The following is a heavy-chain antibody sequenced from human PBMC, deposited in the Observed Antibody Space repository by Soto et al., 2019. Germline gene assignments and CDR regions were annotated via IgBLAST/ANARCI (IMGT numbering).Heavy chain of an antibody. Sequence: QITLRESGPTLVQPTQTLTLTCTLSGVSLTTSGVGVGWIRQPPGKALEWLALIYWDDDKRFSPSLKSRLASTRDTSKIQVVMTMADMAPVDTAIYYCAHRQRTLVVGAPFDLWGQGSQVTVSS. D-gene: IGHD2-15*01. CDR1: GVSLTTSGVG. V-gene: IGHV2-5*02. CDR3: AHRQRTLVVGAPFDL. J-gene: IGHJ4*02. CDR2: IYWDDDK.